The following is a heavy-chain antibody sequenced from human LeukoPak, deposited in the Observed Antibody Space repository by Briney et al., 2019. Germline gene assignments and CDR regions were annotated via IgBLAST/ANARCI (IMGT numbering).Heavy chain of an antibody. CDR3: ARNDLDC. V-gene: IGHV4-4*07. CDR1: GGTISRNY. CDR2: IYTSGIT. J-gene: IGHJ4*02. D-gene: IGHD3-16*01. Sequence: SETLSLTCTVSGGTISRNYWSWMRQPPGKGLEWIGRIYTSGITNYNPSLKSRLTMSLDASKNQFSLNLSSVTAADTAMYYCARNDLDCWGRGTLVTVSS.